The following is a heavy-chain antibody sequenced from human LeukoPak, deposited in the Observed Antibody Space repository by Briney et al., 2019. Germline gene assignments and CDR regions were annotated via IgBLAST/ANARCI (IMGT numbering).Heavy chain of an antibody. CDR1: GITSSRYG. D-gene: IGHD7-27*01. Sequence: SMCLSCAASGITSSRYGVSRVGEAAGKELEWVSDIGGSGGSTYYADSVKVRFTISRDNPNNTLYLQMNSLRAEDTGVYYCAVTGGIAHWGQGTLVTVSS. CDR3: AVTGGIAH. CDR2: IGGSGGST. J-gene: IGHJ4*02. V-gene: IGHV3-23*01.